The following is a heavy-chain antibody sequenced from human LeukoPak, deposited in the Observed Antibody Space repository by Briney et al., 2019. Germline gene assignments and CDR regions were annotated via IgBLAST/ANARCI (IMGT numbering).Heavy chain of an antibody. Sequence: SETLSLTCAVYGGSFSGYYWSWIRQPPGKGLEWIGEINHSGSTNYNPSLKSRVTISVDTSKNQFSLKLSSVTAADTAVYYCARLPTGYPNWFDPWGQGSLVTVSS. V-gene: IGHV4-34*01. D-gene: IGHD3-9*01. CDR2: INHSGST. J-gene: IGHJ5*02. CDR3: ARLPTGYPNWFDP. CDR1: GGSFSGYY.